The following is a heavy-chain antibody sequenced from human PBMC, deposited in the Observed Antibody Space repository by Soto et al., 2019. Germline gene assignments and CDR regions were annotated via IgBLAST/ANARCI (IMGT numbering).Heavy chain of an antibody. J-gene: IGHJ6*02. CDR1: GGSISSYY. CDR2: IYSSGST. D-gene: IGHD3-10*01. Sequence: SETLSLTCTVSGGSISSYYWSWIRQPPGKGLEWIGRIYSSGSTNYNPSLKSRVTMSVDTSKKQFSLKLSSVTAADTAVYYCAREGAMVRGVTRNPYYYYGMDVWGQGTTVTVSS. V-gene: IGHV4-4*07. CDR3: AREGAMVRGVTRNPYYYYGMDV.